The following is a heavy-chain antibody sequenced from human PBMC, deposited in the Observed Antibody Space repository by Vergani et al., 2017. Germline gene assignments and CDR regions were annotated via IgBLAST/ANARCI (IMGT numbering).Heavy chain of an antibody. V-gene: IGHV1-2*02. Sequence: QVQLVESGGGVVQPGRSLRLSCAASGYTFTGYYMHWVRQAPGQGLEWMGWINPNSGGTNYAQKFQGRVTMTRDTSISTAYMELSRLRSDDTAVYYCARDPDTSSSWYEVWGQGTLVTVSS. J-gene: IGHJ4*02. CDR2: INPNSGGT. CDR3: ARDPDTSSSWYEV. D-gene: IGHD6-13*01. CDR1: GYTFTGYY.